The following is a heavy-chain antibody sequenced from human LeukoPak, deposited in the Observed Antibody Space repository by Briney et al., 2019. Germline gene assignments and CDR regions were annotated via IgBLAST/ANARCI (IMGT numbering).Heavy chain of an antibody. Sequence: GGSLRLSCAASGFHVITYYMNWFRQAPGKGLEWVSFISSAGSTYYADSVKGRFTISRDKSKNTLYLQMDSLGDEDTAVYYCASSLWFKYFFDHWGQGTLVSVSS. J-gene: IGHJ4*02. CDR1: GFHVITYY. V-gene: IGHV3-66*01. D-gene: IGHD3-10*01. CDR3: ASSLWFKYFFDH. CDR2: ISSAGST.